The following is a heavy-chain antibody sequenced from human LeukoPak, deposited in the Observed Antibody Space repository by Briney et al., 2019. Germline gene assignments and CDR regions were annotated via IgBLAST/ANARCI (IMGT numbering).Heavy chain of an antibody. CDR1: GFTFSSYS. V-gene: IGHV3-21*04. CDR3: AKGFVVRANLRNLSYYYYYGMDV. D-gene: IGHD3-10*01. J-gene: IGHJ6*02. CDR2: ISSSSSYI. Sequence: GGSLRLSCAASGFTFSSYSMNWVRQAPGKGLEWVSSISSSSSYIYYADSVKGRFTISRDNAKNSLYLQMNSLRAEDTAVYYCAKGFVVRANLRNLSYYYYYGMDVWGQGTTITVSS.